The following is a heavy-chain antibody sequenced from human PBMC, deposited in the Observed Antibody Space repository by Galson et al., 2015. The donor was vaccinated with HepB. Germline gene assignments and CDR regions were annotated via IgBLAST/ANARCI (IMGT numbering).Heavy chain of an antibody. CDR1: GGTFSSYT. J-gene: IGHJ6*03. Sequence: SVKVSCKASGGTFSSYTISWVRQAPGQGLEWMGRIIPILGIANYAQKFQGRVTITADESTSTAYMELSSLRSEDTAVYYCAKGPIVVVPAAIKTSYYYYMDVWGKGTTVTVSS. CDR2: IIPILGIA. CDR3: AKGPIVVVPAAIKTSYYYYMDV. D-gene: IGHD2-2*02. V-gene: IGHV1-69*02.